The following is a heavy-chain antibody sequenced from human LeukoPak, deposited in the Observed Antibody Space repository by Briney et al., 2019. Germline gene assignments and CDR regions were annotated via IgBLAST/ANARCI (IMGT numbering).Heavy chain of an antibody. V-gene: IGHV5-51*01. Sequence: PGASLKISCKGSGYSFTSYWIGWVRQLPGKGLEWMGIIYTGDSDTRYSPSFQGQVTISADKSISTAYLQWSSLKASDTAMYYCATAYCGGDCYSTKAPFDYWGQGTLVTVSS. D-gene: IGHD2-21*02. J-gene: IGHJ4*02. CDR3: ATAYCGGDCYSTKAPFDY. CDR1: GYSFTSYW. CDR2: IYTGDSDT.